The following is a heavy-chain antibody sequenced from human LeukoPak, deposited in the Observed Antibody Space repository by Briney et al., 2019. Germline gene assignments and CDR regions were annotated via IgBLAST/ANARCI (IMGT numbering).Heavy chain of an antibody. CDR2: ISGSGGTT. J-gene: IGHJ4*02. Sequence: GGPLRLSCAASGFTFSSYAMSWVRQAPGKGLEWVSVISGSGGTTYYADSVKGRFTISRDNSKNTLYLQMNSLRAEDTAVYYCAKRVVPASYYFDYWGQGTLVTVSS. CDR1: GFTFSSYA. D-gene: IGHD2-2*01. CDR3: AKRVVPASYYFDY. V-gene: IGHV3-23*01.